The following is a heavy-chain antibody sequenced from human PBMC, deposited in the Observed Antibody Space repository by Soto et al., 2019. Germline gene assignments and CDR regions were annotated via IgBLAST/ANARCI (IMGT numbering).Heavy chain of an antibody. CDR1: GGSISSGDYY. Sequence: PSETLSLTCTVSGGSISSGDYYWSWIRQPPGKGLEWIGYIYYSGSTYYNPSLKSRVTISVDTSKNQFSLKLSSVTAADTAVYYCIFGVVIEGDPTDYYGMDVWGQGTTVTVSS. D-gene: IGHD3-3*01. V-gene: IGHV4-30-4*01. CDR3: IFGVVIEGDPTDYYGMDV. J-gene: IGHJ6*02. CDR2: IYYSGST.